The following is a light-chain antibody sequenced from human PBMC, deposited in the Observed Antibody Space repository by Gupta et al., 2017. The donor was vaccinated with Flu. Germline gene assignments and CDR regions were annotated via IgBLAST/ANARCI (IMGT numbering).Light chain of an antibody. CDR1: DSDVGSYGV. Sequence: SITISCTGTDSDVGSYGVVSWHPPHPDKAHNLIVYDVSRRPAVIAPRFSASESVNTSSLTISVRAEEDEADYYCCSDASTSHWVFGGGTKLTVL. V-gene: IGLV2-23*02. CDR3: CSDASTSHWV. CDR2: DVS. J-gene: IGLJ3*02.